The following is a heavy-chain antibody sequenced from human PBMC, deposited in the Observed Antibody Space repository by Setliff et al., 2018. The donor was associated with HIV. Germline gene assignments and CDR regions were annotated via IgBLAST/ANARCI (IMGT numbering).Heavy chain of an antibody. Sequence: GSLRPSCAASGFTFSNYNMNWVRQAPGKGLEWGSSISYDSRFIYHADSMKGRFTIPRDNAKKLVYLQMNSLRAEDTAIYYCARDRASSGYSARFDHWGQGTLVTVSS. J-gene: IGHJ4*02. CDR2: ISYDSRFI. D-gene: IGHD3-22*01. CDR3: ARDRASSGYSARFDH. V-gene: IGHV3-21*01. CDR1: GFTFSNYN.